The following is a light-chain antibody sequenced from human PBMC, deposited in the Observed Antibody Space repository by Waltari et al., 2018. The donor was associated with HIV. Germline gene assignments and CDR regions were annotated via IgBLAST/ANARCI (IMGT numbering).Light chain of an antibody. CDR1: SSDDGDYNY. V-gene: IGLV2-8*01. CDR3: SSYVGSNRV. CDR2: EVN. Sequence: QSALTQPPSASGSPGQSVTISCTGISSDDGDYNYVSWYQQRPGKAPQLMIYEVNKRPSGVPDRFSGSKSGNTASLTVSGLQAEDEADYYCSSYVGSNRVFGGGTKLTVL. J-gene: IGLJ3*02.